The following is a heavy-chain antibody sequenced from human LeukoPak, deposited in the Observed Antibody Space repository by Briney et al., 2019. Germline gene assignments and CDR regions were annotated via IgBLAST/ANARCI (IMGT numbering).Heavy chain of an antibody. CDR1: GYTFTGYY. J-gene: IGHJ4*02. D-gene: IGHD5-12*01. CDR3: ARVGYSGYDFPSAIDY. CDR2: TNPNSGGT. Sequence: ASVRVSCKASGYTFTGYYIHWVRQAPGRGLEWMGWTNPNSGGTNYAQKFQGRVTMTRDTSISTAYMELSRLRSDDTAVYYCARVGYSGYDFPSAIDYWGQGTLVTVSS. V-gene: IGHV1-2*02.